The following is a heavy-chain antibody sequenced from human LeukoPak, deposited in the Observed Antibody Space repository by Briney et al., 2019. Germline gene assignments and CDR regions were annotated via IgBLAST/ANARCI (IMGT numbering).Heavy chain of an antibody. Sequence: QPGRSLRLSCAASGFTFSSYGMHWVRQAPNKGLEWVAVISHDGNHQYYGGSVKGRFTVARDNSKNTLYLQMNSLTVEDTAVYFCARDHSGWDYFDYWGQGTVVSVSS. CDR2: ISHDGNHQ. CDR3: ARDHSGWDYFDY. D-gene: IGHD1-26*01. J-gene: IGHJ4*02. V-gene: IGHV3-30*03. CDR1: GFTFSSYG.